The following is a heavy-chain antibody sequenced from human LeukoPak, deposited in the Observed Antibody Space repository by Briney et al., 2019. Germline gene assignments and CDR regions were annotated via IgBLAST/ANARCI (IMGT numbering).Heavy chain of an antibody. V-gene: IGHV4-34*01. CDR1: GGSFSGYY. J-gene: IGHJ6*03. CDR2: INHSGST. D-gene: IGHD3-10*01. Sequence: SETLSLTCAVYGGSFSGYYWSWIRQPPGKGLEWIGEINHSGSTNYNPSLKSRVTISVDTSKNQFSLKLSSVTAADTAVYYCARGLKRMVRGVTFMYYYYMDVWGKGTTVTVSS. CDR3: ARGLKRMVRGVTFMYYYYMDV.